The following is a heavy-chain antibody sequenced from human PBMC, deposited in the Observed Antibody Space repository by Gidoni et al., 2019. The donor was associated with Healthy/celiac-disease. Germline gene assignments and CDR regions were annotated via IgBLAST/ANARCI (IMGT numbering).Heavy chain of an antibody. V-gene: IGHV4-34*01. CDR1: GGSFSGYY. D-gene: IGHD3-3*01. CDR2: INHSGST. CDR3: ARRGVWSGYYKAQRAFDI. J-gene: IGHJ3*02. Sequence: QVQLQQWGAGLLKPSETLSLTCAVYGGSFSGYYWSWIRQPPGKGLEWIGEINHSGSTNYNPSLKSRVTISVDTSKNQFSLKLSSVTAADTAVYYCARRGVWSGYYKAQRAFDIWGQGTMVTVSS.